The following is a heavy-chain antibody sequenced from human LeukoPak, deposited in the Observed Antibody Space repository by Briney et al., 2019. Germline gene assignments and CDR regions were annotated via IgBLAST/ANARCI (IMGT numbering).Heavy chain of an antibody. J-gene: IGHJ3*02. CDR3: ARDRGVDYGGNSDAFDI. D-gene: IGHD4-23*01. CDR2: ISAYNGNT. CDR1: GYTFTSYG. V-gene: IGHV1-18*01. Sequence: ASVKVSCKASGYTFTSYGISWVRQAPGQGLEWMGWISAYNGNTNYAQKLQGRVTMTTDTSTSTAYMELSSLRSEDTAVYYCARDRGVDYGGNSDAFDIWGQGTMVTVSS.